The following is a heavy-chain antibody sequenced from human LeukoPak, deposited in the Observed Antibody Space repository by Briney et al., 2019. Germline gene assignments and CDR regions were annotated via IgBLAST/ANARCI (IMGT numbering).Heavy chain of an antibody. CDR1: GFTFDDCG. CDR2: INWNGGST. J-gene: IGHJ4*02. CDR3: ASLAVAGPSGY. Sequence: GGSLRLSCAASGFTFDDCGMSWVRQAPGKGLEWVSGINWNGGSTGYADSVKGRFTISRDNAKNSLYLQMNSLRAEDTALYYYASLAVAGPSGYWGQGTLVTVSS. D-gene: IGHD6-19*01. V-gene: IGHV3-20*04.